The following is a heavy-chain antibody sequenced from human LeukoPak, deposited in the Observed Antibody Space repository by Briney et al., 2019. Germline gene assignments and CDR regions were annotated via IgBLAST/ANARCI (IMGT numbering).Heavy chain of an antibody. D-gene: IGHD2-21*02. CDR3: ARELVTARRPMDV. J-gene: IGHJ6*02. V-gene: IGHV3-48*03. CDR2: ISGTGSPI. CDR1: GFTFSNNE. Sequence: GGSLRLSCAASGFTFSNNEMNWVPQAPGKGLVGCSYISGTGSPISYADSVKGRFTISRDNAKNSLYLQMNSLRVEDRAVYYCARELVTARRPMDVWGQGTTVTVSS.